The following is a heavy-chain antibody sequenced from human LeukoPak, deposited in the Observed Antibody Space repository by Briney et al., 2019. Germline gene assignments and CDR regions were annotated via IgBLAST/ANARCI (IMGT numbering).Heavy chain of an antibody. CDR2: IYYSGST. V-gene: IGHV4-39*07. CDR1: GGSISSSSYY. D-gene: IGHD6-13*01. Sequence: TTSETLSLTCTVSGGSISSSSYYWGWIRQPPGKGLEWIGSIYYSGSTYYNPSLKSRVTISVDTSKNQFSLKLSSVTAADTAAYYCARVMYSSSWMNYFDYWGQGTLVTVSS. CDR3: ARVMYSSSWMNYFDY. J-gene: IGHJ4*02.